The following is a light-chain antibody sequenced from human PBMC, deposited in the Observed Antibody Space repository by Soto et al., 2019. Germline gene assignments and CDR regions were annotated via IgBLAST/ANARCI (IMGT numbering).Light chain of an antibody. CDR3: SSYSGSNTLGVV. J-gene: IGLJ2*01. V-gene: IGLV2-14*01. Sequence: QSALTQPASVSGSPGQSITISCTGTASDVGGYNSVSWYQQLPGKAPKLMIYDVSNRPSGVSSRFSGSKSGSTASLSISGLQAEDEADYYCSSYSGSNTLGVVFGGGTKVTVI. CDR1: ASDVGGYNS. CDR2: DVS.